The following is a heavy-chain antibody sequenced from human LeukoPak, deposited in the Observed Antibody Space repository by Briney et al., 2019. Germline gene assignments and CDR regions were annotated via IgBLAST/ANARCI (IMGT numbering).Heavy chain of an antibody. Sequence: SETLSLTCTVSGGSNSSYYWSWIRQPPGKGLEWIGYIYYSGSTNYNPSLKSRVTISVDTSKNQFSLKLSSVTAADTAVYYCARSMTTVYWFDPWGQGTLVTFSS. CDR3: ARSMTTVYWFDP. CDR2: IYYSGST. CDR1: GGSNSSYY. D-gene: IGHD4-17*01. V-gene: IGHV4-59*01. J-gene: IGHJ5*02.